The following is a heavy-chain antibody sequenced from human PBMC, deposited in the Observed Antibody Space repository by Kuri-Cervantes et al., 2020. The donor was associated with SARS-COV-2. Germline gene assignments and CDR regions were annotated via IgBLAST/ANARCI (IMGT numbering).Heavy chain of an antibody. J-gene: IGHJ4*02. D-gene: IGHD3-16*01. CDR2: IYYSGST. CDR1: GASISSVYYY. Sequence: SCTVSGASISSVYYYWSWIRQSPGKGLEWIGYIYYSGSTHYSPSLESRVTISRDTSKNQFSLKLSSVTDADTAVYYCATLFTRYEGFDSWGQGTLVTVSS. CDR3: ATLFTRYEGFDS. V-gene: IGHV4-30-4*08.